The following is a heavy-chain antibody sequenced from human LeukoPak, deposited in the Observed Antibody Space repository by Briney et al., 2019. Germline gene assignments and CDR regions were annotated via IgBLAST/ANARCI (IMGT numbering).Heavy chain of an antibody. J-gene: IGHJ4*02. D-gene: IGHD1/OR15-1a*01. CDR3: ARHVEHAAYFHH. Sequence: SETLSLTCTVAGVSISDFHWSWLRQSTEKGLEWIGWITNSGDANYNPSLEGRLAMSAETTKRQLSLRVTSVTDADTAVYYCARHVEHAAYFHHWGQGILVTVSS. CDR2: ITNSGDA. V-gene: IGHV4-4*07. CDR1: GVSISDFH.